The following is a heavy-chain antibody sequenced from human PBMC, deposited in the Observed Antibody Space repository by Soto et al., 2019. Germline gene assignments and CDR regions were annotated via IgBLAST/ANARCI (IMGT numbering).Heavy chain of an antibody. CDR1: GFTFRGHG. J-gene: IGHJ4*02. D-gene: IGHD6-13*01. V-gene: IGHV3-33*01. CDR3: ARSYSRSWYLFDY. CDR2: IWYDGSNK. Sequence: PGGSLRLSCAASGFTFRGHGMHWVRQAPGKGLEWVSLIWYDGSNKYYADSVKGRFTISRDNSKNTLFLQMNSLRAEDTAVYYCARSYSRSWYLFDYWGQGT.